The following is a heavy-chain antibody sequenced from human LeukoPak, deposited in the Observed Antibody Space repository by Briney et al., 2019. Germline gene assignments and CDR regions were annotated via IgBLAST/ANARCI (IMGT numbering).Heavy chain of an antibody. Sequence: SETLSLTCTVSGVSITNYYWAWIRQPAGKGLEWIGRMYISGSTNYNPSLKSRVTISIDKSNNQFSLKLRSVTAADTAVYYCARDYLVGAPLDSRGHGTLVTVSS. D-gene: IGHD1-26*01. J-gene: IGHJ5*01. CDR3: ARDYLVGAPLDS. CDR1: GVSITNYY. V-gene: IGHV4-4*07. CDR2: MYISGST.